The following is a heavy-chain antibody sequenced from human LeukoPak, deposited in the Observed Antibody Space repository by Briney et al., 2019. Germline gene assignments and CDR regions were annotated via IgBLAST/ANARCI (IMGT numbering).Heavy chain of an antibody. CDR1: GFSFSSYS. CDR3: AKGKASGWYIVDY. D-gene: IGHD6-19*01. V-gene: IGHV3-23*01. Sequence: PGGSLRLSCAVSGFSFSSYSMSWVRQAPGKGLEWVSAISGSGGSTYYADSVKGRFTISRDNSKNTLYLQMNSLRAEDTAVYYCAKGKASGWYIVDYWGQGTLVTVSS. J-gene: IGHJ4*02. CDR2: ISGSGGST.